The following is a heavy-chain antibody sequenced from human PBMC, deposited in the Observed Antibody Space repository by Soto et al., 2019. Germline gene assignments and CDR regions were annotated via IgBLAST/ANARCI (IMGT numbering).Heavy chain of an antibody. CDR1: GGSISSYY. CDR3: AAGYSSSWYGACWFDP. Sequence: PSETLSLTCTVSGGSISSYYWSWIRQPPGKGLEWIGYIYYSGSTNYNPSLKSRVTISVDTSKNQFSLKLSSVTAADTAVYYCAAGYSSSWYGACWFDPWGQGTLVTVSS. D-gene: IGHD6-13*01. J-gene: IGHJ5*02. V-gene: IGHV4-59*01. CDR2: IYYSGST.